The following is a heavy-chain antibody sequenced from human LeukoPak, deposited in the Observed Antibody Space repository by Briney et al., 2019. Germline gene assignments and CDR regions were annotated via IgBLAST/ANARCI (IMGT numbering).Heavy chain of an antibody. CDR1: GYTFTSYY. CDR2: INPNGGST. Sequence: ASVKVSCKASGYTFTSYYMHWVRQAPGQGLEWMGIINPNGGSTSYAQKFQGRVTMTTDTSTSTAYMELSSLRSEDTAVYYCASGPGTPKGIDYWGQGTLVTVSS. J-gene: IGHJ4*02. CDR3: ASGPGTPKGIDY. V-gene: IGHV1-46*01. D-gene: IGHD1-26*01.